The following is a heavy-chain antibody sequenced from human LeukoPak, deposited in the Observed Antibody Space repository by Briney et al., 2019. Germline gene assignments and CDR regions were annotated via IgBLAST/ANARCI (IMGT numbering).Heavy chain of an antibody. CDR2: LSGSGGST. Sequence: PGGSLRLSCTASGFTFSNYAMSWVRQGPGKGLEWVSGLSGSGGSTYYADSVKGRFTISRDNSWNTLYLQMNSLRAEDTAVYYCVKAKSGSYSPFDYWGQGTLVTVSS. CDR3: VKAKSGSYSPFDY. V-gene: IGHV3-23*01. J-gene: IGHJ4*02. D-gene: IGHD1-26*01. CDR1: GFTFSNYA.